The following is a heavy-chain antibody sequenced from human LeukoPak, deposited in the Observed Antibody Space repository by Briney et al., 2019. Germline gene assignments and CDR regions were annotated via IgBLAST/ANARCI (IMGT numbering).Heavy chain of an antibody. CDR1: GGSISSGGYY. D-gene: IGHD3-10*01. J-gene: IGHJ4*02. Sequence: PSETLSLTCTVSGGSISSGGYYWSWIRQPPGKGLEWIGYIYHSGSTYYNPSLKSRVTISVDRSKNQFSLKLSSVTAADTAVYYCAVQSAMVRGHWGQGTLVTVSS. CDR3: AVQSAMVRGH. CDR2: IYHSGST. V-gene: IGHV4-30-2*01.